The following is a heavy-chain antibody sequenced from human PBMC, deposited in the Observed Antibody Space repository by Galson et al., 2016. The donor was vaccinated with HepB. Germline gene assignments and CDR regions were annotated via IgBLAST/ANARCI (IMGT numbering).Heavy chain of an antibody. J-gene: IGHJ3*02. V-gene: IGHV1-69*13. CDR2: IIPLFRAP. CDR3: AREDNSHPSGLLHPFDI. Sequence: SVKVSCKAYGGTFSSYTITWVRQAPGQGPEWMGGIIPLFRAPDYAQKFQGRLTITADESTTTAYMELSDLRSEDTAVYYCAREDNSHPSGLLHPFDIWGQGTMVTVSS. CDR1: GGTFSSYT. D-gene: IGHD6-25*01.